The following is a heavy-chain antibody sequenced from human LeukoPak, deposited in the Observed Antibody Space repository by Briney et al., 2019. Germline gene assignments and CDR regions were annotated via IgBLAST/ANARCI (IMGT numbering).Heavy chain of an antibody. CDR3: AVATDAFDI. J-gene: IGHJ3*02. Sequence: SETLSLTCTVSGGSISSSSCYWGWIRQPPGKGLEWIGYIYYSGSTYYNPSLKSRVTISVDTSKNQFSLKLSSVTAADTAVYYCAVATDAFDIWGQGTMVTVSS. D-gene: IGHD5-12*01. V-gene: IGHV4-31*03. CDR2: IYYSGST. CDR1: GGSISSSSCY.